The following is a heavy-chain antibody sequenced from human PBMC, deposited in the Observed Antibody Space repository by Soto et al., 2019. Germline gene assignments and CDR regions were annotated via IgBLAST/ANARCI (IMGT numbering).Heavy chain of an antibody. CDR2: IYHSGST. CDR3: AKRSPFGATGTTIDWFDP. V-gene: IGHV4-4*02. D-gene: IGHD1-7*01. Sequence: SETLSLTCAVSGGSISSSNWWSWVRQPPGKGLEWIGEIYHSGSTNYNPSLKSRVTISVDKSKNQFSLKLSSVTAADTAVYYCAKRSPFGATGTTIDWFDPWGQGTLVTVSS. CDR1: GGSISSSNW. J-gene: IGHJ5*02.